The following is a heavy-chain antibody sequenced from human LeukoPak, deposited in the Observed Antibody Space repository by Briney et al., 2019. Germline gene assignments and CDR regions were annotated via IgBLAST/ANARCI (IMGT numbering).Heavy chain of an antibody. CDR3: ARARDYCTSTRCYSPHHYGIDV. Sequence: SVKVSCKASGGTFSSYAISWVRQAPGQGLEWMGGIIPIFGTANYAQKFQGRVTITADESTSTAYMELRSLRSDDTAVYYCARARDYCTSTRCYSPHHYGIDVWGQGTTVIVSS. J-gene: IGHJ6*02. V-gene: IGHV1-69*01. CDR2: IIPIFGTA. CDR1: GGTFSSYA. D-gene: IGHD2-2*02.